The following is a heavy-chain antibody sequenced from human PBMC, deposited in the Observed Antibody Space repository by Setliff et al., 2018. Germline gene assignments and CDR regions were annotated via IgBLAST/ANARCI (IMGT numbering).Heavy chain of an antibody. V-gene: IGHV4-39*01. CDR1: GDSISSSSYY. CDR3: ARLPGYCNGGNCYGYYTFDI. D-gene: IGHD2-15*01. CDR2: INYSGIT. J-gene: IGHJ3*02. Sequence: SETLSLTCSVSGDSISSSSYYWGWIRQPPGKGLEWIGSINYSGITYYSPSLESRVIVSVDTSKNQFSLKLSSVTAADTAVYYCARLPGYCNGGNCYGYYTFDIWGQGTMVTVSS.